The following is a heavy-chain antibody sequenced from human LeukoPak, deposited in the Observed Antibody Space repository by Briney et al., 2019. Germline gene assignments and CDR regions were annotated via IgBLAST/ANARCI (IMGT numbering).Heavy chain of an antibody. J-gene: IGHJ4*02. CDR2: ISDSGGRT. CDR1: GITLSNYG. D-gene: IGHD3-22*01. V-gene: IGHV3-23*01. Sequence: GGSLRLSCAVSGITLSNYGMSWVRQAPGKGLEWVAGISDSGGRTSYADSVKGRFTISRDNPKNTLYLQMNSLRAEDTAVYLCAKRGVVIRVILVGFHKEAYYFDSWGQGALVTVSS. CDR3: AKRGVVIRVILVGFHKEAYYFDS.